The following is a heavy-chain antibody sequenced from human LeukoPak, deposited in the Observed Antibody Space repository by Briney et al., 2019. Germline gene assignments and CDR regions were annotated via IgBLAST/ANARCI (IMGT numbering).Heavy chain of an antibody. D-gene: IGHD2-8*02. V-gene: IGHV1-2*02. J-gene: IGHJ5*02. CDR3: VTSGA. CDR1: GYTFTAHY. Sequence: GASVKVSCKASGYTFTAHYIHWVRQAPGQGLEWVGWINPNSGGTNYAQKFQGRVTMTRDTSISTVYMELNGLSSDDTAMYYCVTSGALGQGTLVTVSS. CDR2: INPNSGGT.